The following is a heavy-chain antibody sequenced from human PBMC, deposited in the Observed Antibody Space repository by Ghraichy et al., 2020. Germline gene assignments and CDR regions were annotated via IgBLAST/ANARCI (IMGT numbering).Heavy chain of an antibody. CDR1: GFSLRTSGVG. CDR3: VHRVYRPRSYSGGAFDI. D-gene: IGHD1-26*01. V-gene: IGHV2-5*02. J-gene: IGHJ3*02. CDR2: IYWDDDK. Sequence: SGPTLVKPTQTLTLTCTFSGFSLRTSGVGVGWIRQPPGEALEWLALIYWDDDKRYSPSLKSRITITKDASKNQVVLTMTNMDVVDTGTYFCVHRVYRPRSYSGGAFDIWGQGTMVTVSS.